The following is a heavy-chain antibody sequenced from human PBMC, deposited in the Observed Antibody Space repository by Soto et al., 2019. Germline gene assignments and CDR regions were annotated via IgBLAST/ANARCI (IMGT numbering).Heavy chain of an antibody. CDR3: ARDSYFIRWYVGRSDVLDFWARRSTDL. J-gene: IGHJ2*01. CDR2: ISSSSVTI. V-gene: IGHV3-48*02. D-gene: IGHD6-13*01. Sequence: PGGSLRLSCAASGCSFRSYSMNWVRQPPWKSLEWVSYISSSSVTIYYADSVKGRFTISRDNAKNSLYLQMNTLTDEDTAVYYCARDSYFIRWYVGRSDVLDFWARRSTDL. CDR1: GCSFRSYS.